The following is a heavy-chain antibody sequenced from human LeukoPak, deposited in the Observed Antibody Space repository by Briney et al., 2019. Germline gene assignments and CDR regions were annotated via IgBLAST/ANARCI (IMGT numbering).Heavy chain of an antibody. CDR2: IRYDGSNK. CDR1: GFTVGSNS. Sequence: GGSLRLSCTVSGFTVGSNSMSWVRQAPGKGLEWVAFIRYDGSNKYYADSVKGRFTISRDNSKNTLYLQMNSLRAEDTAVYYCAKGPGAMVRAFVADYFDYWGQGTLVTVSS. CDR3: AKGPGAMVRAFVADYFDY. D-gene: IGHD3-10*01. J-gene: IGHJ4*02. V-gene: IGHV3-30*02.